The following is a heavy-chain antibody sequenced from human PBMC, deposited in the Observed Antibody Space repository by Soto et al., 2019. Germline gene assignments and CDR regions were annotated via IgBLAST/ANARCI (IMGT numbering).Heavy chain of an antibody. V-gene: IGHV2-5*02. CDR1: GFSLTTSGVG. CDR3: AHRVLRTVFGLVTTTAIYFDF. J-gene: IGHJ4*02. D-gene: IGHD3-3*01. Sequence: QITLNESGPTVVRPTETLTLTCRFSGFSLTTSGVGVGWIRKSPGKAPEWLALIYWDDDNRYSASLKSMLTISKDTSKNQVVLTVSDLDPTDTATYSCAHRVLRTVFGLVTTTAIYFDFWGQGTPVAVSS. CDR2: IYWDDDN.